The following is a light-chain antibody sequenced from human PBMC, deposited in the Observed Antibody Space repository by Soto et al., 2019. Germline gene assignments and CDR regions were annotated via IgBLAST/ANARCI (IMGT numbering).Light chain of an antibody. Sequence: DIQMTQSPSTLSASIGDTVTITCRASQSISNWLAWYQQRPGEVPSLLIHTASNLKSGVPSRFSGSGSGTEFTLTISSLQPDDFATYYCQHYNSYSEAFGQGTKVDIK. CDR1: QSISNW. J-gene: IGKJ1*01. CDR3: QHYNSYSEA. CDR2: TAS. V-gene: IGKV1-5*03.